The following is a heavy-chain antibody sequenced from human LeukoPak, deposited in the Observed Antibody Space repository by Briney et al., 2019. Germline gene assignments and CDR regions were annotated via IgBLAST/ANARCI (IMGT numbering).Heavy chain of an antibody. CDR3: ATKSIAARPSPSDGFDM. V-gene: IGHV3-23*01. CDR2: ISGRAGNT. Sequence: GGSLRLSCGVSGFTFSTYSMRWVPETPGRGRECGSGISGRAGNTYYADAVKGRFTISRDNSKHTLYRQMKSLRAEDTAVYYCATKSIAARPSPSDGFDMWRQGTMVTVSS. J-gene: IGHJ3*02. CDR1: GFTFSTYS. D-gene: IGHD6-6*01.